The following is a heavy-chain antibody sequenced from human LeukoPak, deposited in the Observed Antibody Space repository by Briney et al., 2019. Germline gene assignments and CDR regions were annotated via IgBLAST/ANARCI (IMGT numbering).Heavy chain of an antibody. V-gene: IGHV3-11*04. CDR3: ARDDLRRLPRRNWFDP. CDR2: ISSSGSTI. Sequence: PGGSLRLSCAASGFTFSDYYMSWIRQAPGKGLEWVSYISSSGSTIYYADSVKGRFTISRDNAKNSLYLQMNSLRAEDTAVYYCARDDLRRLPRRNWFDPWGQGTLVTVSS. J-gene: IGHJ5*02. CDR1: GFTFSDYY.